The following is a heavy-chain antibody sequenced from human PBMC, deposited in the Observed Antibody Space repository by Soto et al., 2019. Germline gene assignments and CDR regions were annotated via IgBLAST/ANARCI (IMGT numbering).Heavy chain of an antibody. CDR3: ATVRVPARPAYYYYGMDV. V-gene: IGHV4-4*07. CDR2: IYTSGST. CDR1: GGSISSYY. Sequence: SETLSLTCTVSGGSISSYYWSWIRQPAGRGLEWIVRIYTSGSTNYNPSLKSRVTMSVDTSKNQFSLKLSSVTAADTAVYYCATVRVPARPAYYYYGMDVWGQGTTVTVSS. J-gene: IGHJ6*02. D-gene: IGHD6-6*01.